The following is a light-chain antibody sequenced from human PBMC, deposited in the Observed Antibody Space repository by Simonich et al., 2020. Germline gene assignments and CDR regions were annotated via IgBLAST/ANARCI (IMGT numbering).Light chain of an antibody. CDR3: QSYDSSLSGWV. J-gene: IGLJ3*02. CDR2: VNS. CDR1: SSNIGAGYD. V-gene: IGLV1-40*01. Sequence: QSVLTQPPSVSGAPGQRVTISCTGSSSNIGAGYDVHWYQQLPGTAPKLLTYVNSKRPSGVPDRFSGSKSGTSASLAITGLQAEDEADYYCQSYDSSLSGWVFGGGTKLTVL.